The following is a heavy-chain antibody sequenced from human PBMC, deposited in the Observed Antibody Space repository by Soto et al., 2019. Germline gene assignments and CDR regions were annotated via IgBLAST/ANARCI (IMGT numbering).Heavy chain of an antibody. Sequence: QVQLQESGPGLVKPSQTLSLTCTVSGGSISSGGYYWSWIRQHPVKGLEWIGYIYHSGSTYYNPSRKSRVTISVDTSKNQFSLKLSTVTAADTAVYYCARVPYYGGASYGTFDYWGQGTLVTVSS. CDR2: IYHSGST. D-gene: IGHD5-18*01. CDR3: ARVPYYGGASYGTFDY. J-gene: IGHJ4*02. V-gene: IGHV4-31*03. CDR1: GGSISSGGYY.